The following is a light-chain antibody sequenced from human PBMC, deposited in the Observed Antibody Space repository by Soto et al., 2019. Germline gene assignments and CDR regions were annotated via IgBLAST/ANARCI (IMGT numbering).Light chain of an antibody. J-gene: IGKJ5*01. CDR1: QSISSY. Sequence: DIQMTQSPSSLSASVGARVPLTCRPSQSISSYLNWYQQKPGKAPKLLIYAASSLQSGVPSRFSGSGSGTDFTLTISSLQPEDFATYYCQQSYSTPRITFGQGTRLEIK. CDR3: QQSYSTPRIT. V-gene: IGKV1-39*01. CDR2: AAS.